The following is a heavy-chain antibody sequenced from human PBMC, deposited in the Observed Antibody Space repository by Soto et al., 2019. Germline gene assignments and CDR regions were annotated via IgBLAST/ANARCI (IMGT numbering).Heavy chain of an antibody. CDR3: AKGGHSTSWYSGFDP. J-gene: IGHJ5*02. CDR2: INPNSGGT. Sequence: ASVKVSCKASGYTFTGYYMHWVRQAPGQGLEWMGWINPNSGGTNYTQKLQGRVTVTRDTSISTAYMELSRPRSDDTAVYYCAKGGHSTSWYSGFDPWGQGTLVTVSS. CDR1: GYTFTGYY. V-gene: IGHV1-2*02. D-gene: IGHD6-13*01.